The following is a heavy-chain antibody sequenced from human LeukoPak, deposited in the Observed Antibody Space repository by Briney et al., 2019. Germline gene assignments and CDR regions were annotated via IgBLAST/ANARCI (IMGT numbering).Heavy chain of an antibody. Sequence: SETLSLTCTVSGGSISSYYWSWIRQPPGKGLEWIGSIYYSGSTYYNPSLKSRVTISVDTSKNQFSLKLSSVTAADTAVYYCAPEVARYYFDYWGQGTLVTVSS. CDR3: APEVARYYFDY. J-gene: IGHJ4*02. V-gene: IGHV4-59*05. CDR2: IYYSGST. CDR1: GGSISSYY.